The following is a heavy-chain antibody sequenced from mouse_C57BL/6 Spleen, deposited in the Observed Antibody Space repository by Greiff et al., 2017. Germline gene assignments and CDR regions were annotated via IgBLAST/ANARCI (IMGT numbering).Heavy chain of an antibody. V-gene: IGHV1-7*01. J-gene: IGHJ1*03. CDR2: INPGSGYT. CDR1: GYTFTSYW. CDR3: AREALINTVVVHWYFDV. D-gene: IGHD1-1*01. Sequence: VQLQQSGAELVKPGASVKLSCKASGYTFTSYWMHWVKQRPGQGLEWIGYINPGSGYTKYNQKFKDKATVTADKASSTAYMQLSSLTSEESAVYYCAREALINTVVVHWYFDVWGTGTTVTVSS.